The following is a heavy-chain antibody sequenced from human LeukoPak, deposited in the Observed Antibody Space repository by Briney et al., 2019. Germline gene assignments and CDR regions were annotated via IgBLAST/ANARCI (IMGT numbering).Heavy chain of an antibody. V-gene: IGHV1-18*01. Sequence: GASVKVSCKASGYTFTSYGISWVRQAPGQGLEWMGWISAYNGNTNYAQKLQGRVTMTTDTSTSTAYMELRSLRSDDTAVYYCARGESGYSSSWSAYYWGQGTLVTVSS. D-gene: IGHD6-13*01. CDR3: ARGESGYSSSWSAYY. CDR2: ISAYNGNT. J-gene: IGHJ4*02. CDR1: GYTFTSYG.